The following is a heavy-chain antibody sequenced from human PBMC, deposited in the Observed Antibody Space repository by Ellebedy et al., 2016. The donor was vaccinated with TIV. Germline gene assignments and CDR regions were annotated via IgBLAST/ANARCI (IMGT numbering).Heavy chain of an antibody. CDR2: INPNSGGT. V-gene: IGHV1-2*02. CDR3: ARDQLGGGYTVTTHFGYYYYGMDV. CDR1: GYTFTGYY. J-gene: IGHJ6*02. D-gene: IGHD4-17*01. Sequence: AASVKVSCKASGYTFTGYYMHWVRQAPGQGLEWMGWINPNSGGTNYAQKFQGRVTMTRDTSISTAYMELSRLRSDDTAVYYCARDQLGGGYTVTTHFGYYYYGMDVWGQGTTVTVSS.